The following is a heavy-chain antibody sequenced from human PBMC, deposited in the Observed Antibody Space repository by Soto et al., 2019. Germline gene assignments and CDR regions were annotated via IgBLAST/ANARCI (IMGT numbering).Heavy chain of an antibody. V-gene: IGHV4-39*01. Sequence: PSETLSLTCTDSNFSVLTSIYYWAWIRQPPGKGLEWVGTVYYTGTTYYNPSLQSRVTISIDTSKNQFSLNLNSVTAADTAVYYCARNWNLALVPAAYFDSWGQGTLVTVPQ. CDR2: VYYTGTT. CDR1: NFSVLTSIYY. D-gene: IGHD2-2*01. CDR3: ARNWNLALVPAAYFDS. J-gene: IGHJ4*02.